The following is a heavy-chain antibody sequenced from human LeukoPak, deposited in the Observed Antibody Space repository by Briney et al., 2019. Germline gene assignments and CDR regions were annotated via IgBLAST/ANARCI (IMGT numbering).Heavy chain of an antibody. D-gene: IGHD3-10*01. CDR3: ARPYGSGSSGFDY. V-gene: IGHV5-51*01. Sequence: GASLQISCKGSGYSFTSYWIGWVRPMPGKGLEWMGIIYPGDSDTRYSPSFQGQVTISADKSISTAYLQWSSLKASDTAMYYCARPYGSGSSGFDYWGQGTLVTVSS. J-gene: IGHJ4*02. CDR2: IYPGDSDT. CDR1: GYSFTSYW.